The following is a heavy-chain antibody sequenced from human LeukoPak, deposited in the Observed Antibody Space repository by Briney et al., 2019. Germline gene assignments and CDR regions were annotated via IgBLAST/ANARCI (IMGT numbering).Heavy chain of an antibody. CDR3: AAQRYSGSYLRFDP. D-gene: IGHD1-26*01. J-gene: IGHJ5*02. V-gene: IGHV3-9*01. CDR2: ISWNSGSI. CDR1: GVNCNSLD. Sequence: ILPWWTCGVNCNSLDIGGGRQTKEKGLEWVSGISWNSGSIGYADSVKGRFTISRDNAKNSLYLQMNSLRAEDTALYYCAAQRYSGSYLRFDPWGQGTLVTVSS.